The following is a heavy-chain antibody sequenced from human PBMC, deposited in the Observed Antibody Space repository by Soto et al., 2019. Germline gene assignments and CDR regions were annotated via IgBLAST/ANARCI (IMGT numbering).Heavy chain of an antibody. Sequence: GGSLRLSCAASGLTFSSYGMHWVRQAPGKGLEWVAVISYDGSNKYYADSVKGRFTISRDNSKNTLYLQMNSLRAEVTAVYYWATTKRARDIVLVPAVDYWGQGTPVTVSS. V-gene: IGHV3-30*03. D-gene: IGHD2-2*01. CDR3: ATTKRARDIVLVPAVDY. CDR2: ISYDGSNK. J-gene: IGHJ4*02. CDR1: GLTFSSYG.